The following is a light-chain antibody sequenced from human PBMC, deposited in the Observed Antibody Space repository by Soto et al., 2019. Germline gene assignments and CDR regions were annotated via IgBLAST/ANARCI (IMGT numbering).Light chain of an antibody. J-gene: IGKJ5*01. CDR1: QDIRGA. V-gene: IGKV1-13*02. Sequence: AIQVTQSPSSLSASGGDRVTITCRASQDIRGALAWYQQKPGKAPKLLIYDVSTLESGVPSRFSGSGSGTESTLTISSLQPEDFGTYYCQQFNSYPITFGHGTRLEIK. CDR3: QQFNSYPIT. CDR2: DVS.